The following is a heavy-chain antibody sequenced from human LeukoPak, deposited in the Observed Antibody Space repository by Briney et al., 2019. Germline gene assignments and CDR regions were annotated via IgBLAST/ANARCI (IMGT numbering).Heavy chain of an antibody. CDR3: ARVGSSSWYSPTFDY. CDR1: GYTFTSYA. CDR2: INTNTGNP. V-gene: IGHV7-4-1*02. J-gene: IGHJ4*02. Sequence: ASVKVSCTASGYTFTSYAMNWVRQAPGQGLEWMGWINTNTGNPTYAQGFTGRFVFSLDTSVSTAYLQISSLKAEDTAVYYCARVGSSSWYSPTFDYWGQGTLVTVSS. D-gene: IGHD6-13*01.